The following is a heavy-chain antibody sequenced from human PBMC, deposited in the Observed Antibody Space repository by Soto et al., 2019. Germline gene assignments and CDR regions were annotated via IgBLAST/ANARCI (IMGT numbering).Heavy chain of an antibody. CDR3: ARSSIEPRVFMYPFDS. D-gene: IGHD6-6*01. Sequence: GDSVSSNDATWNWIRQSPSRGLEWLGRTYYRSKWYNDYAVSVKSRMTINPDTSKNQFSLQLNSVTAADTAVYYCARSSIEPRVFMYPFDSWGQGTLVTVSS. J-gene: IGHJ4*02. CDR1: GDSVSSNDAT. CDR2: TYYRSKWYN. V-gene: IGHV6-1*01.